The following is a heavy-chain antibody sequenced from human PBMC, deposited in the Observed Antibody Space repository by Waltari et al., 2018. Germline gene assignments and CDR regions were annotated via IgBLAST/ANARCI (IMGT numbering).Heavy chain of an antibody. D-gene: IGHD2-15*01. V-gene: IGHV3-21*01. J-gene: IGHJ4*02. Sequence: EVQLVESGGGRVKPGGSLRLYCVVSGLNFRSYSMNWVRQAPGKGLEWVSYISDGSDYSYYADSVKGRFTISRDNAKNSLYLQMNRLRTDDTAVYYCARDFYCSDGRCTDYWGQGTLVTVSS. CDR3: ARDFYCSDGRCTDY. CDR2: ISDGSDYS. CDR1: GLNFRSYS.